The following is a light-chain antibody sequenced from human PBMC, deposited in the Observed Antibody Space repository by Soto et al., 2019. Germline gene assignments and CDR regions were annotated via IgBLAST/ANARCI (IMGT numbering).Light chain of an antibody. J-gene: IGLJ1*01. CDR3: SSYASSSNV. V-gene: IGLV2-8*01. CDR2: EVN. Sequence: QSVLTQPPSASGSPGQSVAISCTGTSSDVGGYNYVSWYQQHPGKAPKLMIYEVNKRPSGVPDRFSGSKSGNTASLTVSGLQAEDEADYYCSSYASSSNVFRTGTKVT. CDR1: SSDVGGYNY.